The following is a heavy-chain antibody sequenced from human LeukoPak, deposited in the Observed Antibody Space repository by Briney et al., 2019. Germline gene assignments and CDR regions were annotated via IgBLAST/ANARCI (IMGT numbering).Heavy chain of an antibody. CDR2: ISAYNGNT. J-gene: IGHJ4*02. V-gene: IGHV1-18*04. D-gene: IGHD3-10*01. CDR3: ARDAFYYYGSGSYDPRFDY. CDR1: GYTFTSYG. Sequence: GASVKVSCKASGYTFTSYGISWVRQAPGQGLEWMGWISAYNGNTNYAQKLQGRVTMTTDTSTSTAYMELRSLRSDDTAVYYCARDAFYYYGSGSYDPRFDYWGQGTLVTASS.